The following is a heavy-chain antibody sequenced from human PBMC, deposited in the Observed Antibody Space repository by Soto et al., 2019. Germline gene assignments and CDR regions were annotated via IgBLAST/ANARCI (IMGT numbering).Heavy chain of an antibody. CDR3: ARRVQVWLPDYYGMDV. Sequence: QAQLVQSGAEVKKPGASVNVSCKASGYDYVTYAITWVRQRPGQGLEWMGRISTLNGNTNYAQNFQGRVTMTTDTSTRIDHLELRSLRSDDTAVYYCARRVQVWLPDYYGMDVWGQGTTVTVSS. CDR2: ISTLNGNT. CDR1: GYDYVTYA. V-gene: IGHV1-18*01. D-gene: IGHD5-18*01. J-gene: IGHJ6*02.